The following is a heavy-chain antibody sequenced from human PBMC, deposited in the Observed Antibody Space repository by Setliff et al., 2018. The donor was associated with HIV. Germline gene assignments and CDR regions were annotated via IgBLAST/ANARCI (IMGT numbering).Heavy chain of an antibody. Sequence: LSLTCTVSGASITSHYWSWIRQSPGRELEWIGYIYSTGSTNYNPSLQSRVSISMDASKNKFSLKVTSVASADTAVYYCAKGAGFYGDYTFDYWGQGNLVTVSS. CDR2: IYSTGST. V-gene: IGHV4-59*11. CDR1: GASITSHY. J-gene: IGHJ4*02. D-gene: IGHD4-17*01. CDR3: AKGAGFYGDYTFDY.